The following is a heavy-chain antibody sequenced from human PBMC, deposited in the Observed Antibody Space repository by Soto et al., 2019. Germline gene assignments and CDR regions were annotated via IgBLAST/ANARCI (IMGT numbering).Heavy chain of an antibody. CDR3: ASSPTTPLDY. D-gene: IGHD2-2*01. Sequence: PSETLSLTCAVSGDSISRSYWWSWVRQLPGKGLEWIGEIYHSGSTIYNPSLQSRVTLSVDKSKNEFSLKLSSVTAADTAVYYCASSPTTPLDYWGQGTLVTVSS. J-gene: IGHJ4*02. CDR2: IYHSGST. V-gene: IGHV4-4*02. CDR1: GDSISRSYW.